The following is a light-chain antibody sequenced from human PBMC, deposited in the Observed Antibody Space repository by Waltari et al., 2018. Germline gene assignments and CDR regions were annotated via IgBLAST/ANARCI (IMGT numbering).Light chain of an antibody. CDR2: KVC. CDR3: RQRTHWPET. Sequence: DVVMTQSPLSLPVTLGPPASISCRSGQSLLHSDGNTYLSWFQQRPGQSPRRLIYKVCNRDSGVPDRFSGSASGTDFTLKISRVEAEDVGGYDCRQRTHWPETFGQGTKVESK. CDR1: QSLLHSDGNTY. J-gene: IGKJ1*01. V-gene: IGKV2-30*02.